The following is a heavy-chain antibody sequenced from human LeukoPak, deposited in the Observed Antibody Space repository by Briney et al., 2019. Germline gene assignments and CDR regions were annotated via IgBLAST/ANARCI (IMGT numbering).Heavy chain of an antibody. CDR1: GYNFTSYW. V-gene: IGHV5-51*01. D-gene: IGHD6-13*01. Sequence: GESLKISCKGSGYNFTSYWIGWVRQMPGKGLEWMGIIYPGDSDTRYSPSFQGQVTISADKSIGTAYLQWSSLKASDTAMYYCARLGGGVSSSRYYYLDVWGKGTTVTISS. CDR2: IYPGDSDT. J-gene: IGHJ6*03. CDR3: ARLGGGVSSSRYYYLDV.